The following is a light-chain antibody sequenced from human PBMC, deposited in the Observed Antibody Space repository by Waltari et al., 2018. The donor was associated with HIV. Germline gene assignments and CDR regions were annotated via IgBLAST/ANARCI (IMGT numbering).Light chain of an antibody. CDR3: QQYNSYSYT. Sequence: DIQMTQSPSTLSASVGDRVTITCRASQSISSWLAWYQQKPGKAPQLRIYTASSLESGVPSRFSGGGSGTEFTLTSSSLQPDDFATYYCQQYNSYSYTFGQGTKLEIK. J-gene: IGKJ2*01. V-gene: IGKV1-5*03. CDR2: TAS. CDR1: QSISSW.